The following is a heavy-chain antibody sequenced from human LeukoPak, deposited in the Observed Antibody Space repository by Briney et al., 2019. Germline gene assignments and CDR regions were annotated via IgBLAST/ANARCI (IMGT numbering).Heavy chain of an antibody. CDR2: IFYSGST. J-gene: IGHJ3*02. CDR1: GGSINNYY. V-gene: IGHV4-59*01. D-gene: IGHD6-19*01. CDR3: ARDRGSGPGAFDI. Sequence: PSETLSLTCTVSGGSINNYYWSWIRQPPGKGLELIGYIFYSGSTDYNPSLKSRVTISVDTSKNQFSLKLISVTTADTAVYYCARDRGSGPGAFDIWGQGTMVTVSS.